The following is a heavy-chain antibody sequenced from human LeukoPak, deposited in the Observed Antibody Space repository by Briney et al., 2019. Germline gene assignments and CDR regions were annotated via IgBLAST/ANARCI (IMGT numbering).Heavy chain of an antibody. CDR2: MNPNSGNT. D-gene: IGHD1-26*01. CDR1: GYTFTSYD. V-gene: IGHV1-8*01. Sequence: ASVKVSCKASGYTFTSYDINWVRQATGQGLEWMGWMNPNSGNTGYAQKFQGRVTMTRNTSISTAYMELSSLRSEDTAVYYCAGKVRWEPRGGLYYFDYWGQGTLVTVSS. CDR3: AGKVRWEPRGGLYYFDY. J-gene: IGHJ4*02.